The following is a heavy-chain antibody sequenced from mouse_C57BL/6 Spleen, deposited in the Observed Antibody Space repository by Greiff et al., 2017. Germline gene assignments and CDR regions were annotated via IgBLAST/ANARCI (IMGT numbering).Heavy chain of an antibody. V-gene: IGHV1-59*01. J-gene: IGHJ4*01. CDR2: IDPSDSYT. CDR1: GYTFTSYW. CDR3: ARRRLPMDY. D-gene: IGHD2-2*01. Sequence: QVQLQQPGAELVRPGTSVKLSCKASGYTFTSYWMHWVKQRPGQGLEWIGVIDPSDSYTNYNQKFKGKATLTVDTASSTAYMQLSSLTSEDSAVYYCARRRLPMDYWGQGTSVTVSS.